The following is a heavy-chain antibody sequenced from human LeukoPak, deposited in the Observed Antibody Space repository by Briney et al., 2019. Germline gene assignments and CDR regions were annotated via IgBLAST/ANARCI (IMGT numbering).Heavy chain of an antibody. CDR2: ISYDGSNK. D-gene: IGHD5-24*01. V-gene: IGHV3-30-3*01. CDR3: ARGVDVFDY. Sequence: GGSLRLSCAAPGFTFSSYAMHWVRQAPGKGLEWVAVISYDGSNKYYADSVKGRFTISRDNSKNTLYLQMNSLRAEDTAVYYCARGVDVFDYWGQGTLVTVSS. J-gene: IGHJ4*02. CDR1: GFTFSSYA.